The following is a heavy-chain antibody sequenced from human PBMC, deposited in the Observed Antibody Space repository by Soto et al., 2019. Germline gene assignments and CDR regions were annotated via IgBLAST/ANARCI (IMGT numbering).Heavy chain of an antibody. CDR2: IIPIFGTA. D-gene: IGHD3-16*01. CDR3: AGDLGGFVDY. Sequence: QVQLVQSGAEVKKPGSSVKVSCKASGGTFSSYAISWVRQAPGQGLEWMGGIIPIFGTANYAQKFQGRVTITADEPTSTAYMELSSRRSGDRAVFYCAGDLGGFVDYWGQGTLVTVSS. J-gene: IGHJ4*02. V-gene: IGHV1-69*01. CDR1: GGTFSSYA.